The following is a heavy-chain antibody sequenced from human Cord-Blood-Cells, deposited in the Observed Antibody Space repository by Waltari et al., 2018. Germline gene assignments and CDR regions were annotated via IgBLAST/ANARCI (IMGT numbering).Heavy chain of an antibody. CDR2: IYHSGST. CDR3: ARGLRVVGATRVYYFDY. V-gene: IGHV4-38-2*01. Sequence: QVQLQESGPGLVKPSETLSLTCAVSGYSISSGYYWGWIRQPPGKGLEWIGSIYHSGSTYYNPSRKRRVTISVDTSKNQFSLKLSSVTAADTAVYYCARGLRVVGATRVYYFDYWGQGTLVTVSS. CDR1: GYSISSGYY. D-gene: IGHD1-26*01. J-gene: IGHJ4*02.